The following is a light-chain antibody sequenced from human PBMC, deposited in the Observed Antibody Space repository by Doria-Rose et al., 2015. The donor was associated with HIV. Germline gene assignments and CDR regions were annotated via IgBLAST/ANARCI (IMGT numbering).Light chain of an antibody. J-gene: IGKJ1*01. CDR3: QQTYSSPPWT. V-gene: IGKV1-39*01. CDR1: QTVSTY. CDR2: AAS. Sequence: DIQVTQSPSSLSASIGDGVTITCRASQTVSTYLNWFQQEPGKAPKLLIYAASRLQSGVPSRFSGSGSGTDFTLTISGLQPGDFATYYCQQTYSSPPWTVGQGTKVE.